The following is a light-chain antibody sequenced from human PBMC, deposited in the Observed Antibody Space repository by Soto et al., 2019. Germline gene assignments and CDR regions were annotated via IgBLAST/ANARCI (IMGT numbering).Light chain of an antibody. CDR3: QQYGSSIET. CDR1: QSLNTIY. CDR2: NVS. J-gene: IGKJ1*01. V-gene: IGKV3-20*01. Sequence: EIVLTQSAGTLSLSAGERATLSCRASQSLNTIYLAWYQQKNGQAPRLFIYNVSRRATGIPDRFSGSGYGTDFNLTISRLEPEDFAVYYCQQYGSSIETFGQGTKVDIK.